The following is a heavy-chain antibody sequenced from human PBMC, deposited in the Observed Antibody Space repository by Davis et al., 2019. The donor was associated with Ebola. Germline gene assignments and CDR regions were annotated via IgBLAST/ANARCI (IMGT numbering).Heavy chain of an antibody. CDR3: ARDSPMTTVTLGCYYGMDV. CDR1: GDSVSSNSAA. Sequence: SQTLSLTCAISGDSVSSNSAAWNWIRQSPSRGLEWLGRTYYRSKWYNDYAVSVKSRITFNSDTSKNQFSLQLNSVTPEDTAVYYCARDSPMTTVTLGCYYGMDVWGQGTTVTVSS. CDR2: TYYRSKWYN. D-gene: IGHD4-11*01. J-gene: IGHJ6*02. V-gene: IGHV6-1*01.